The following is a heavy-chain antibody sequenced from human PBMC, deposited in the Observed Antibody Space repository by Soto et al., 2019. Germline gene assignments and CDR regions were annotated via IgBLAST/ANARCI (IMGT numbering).Heavy chain of an antibody. Sequence: QVQLVQSGAEVKKPGSSVKVSCKASGGTFSSYAISWVRQAPGQGLEWMGGIIPICGTANYAQKFQGRVTITADESTSKAYVELSSLRSEDTAVYYCARDGPSGGSGYDCYYGMDVWGQGTTVTVSS. V-gene: IGHV1-69*01. CDR1: GGTFSSYA. J-gene: IGHJ6*02. CDR2: IIPICGTA. CDR3: ARDGPSGGSGYDCYYGMDV. D-gene: IGHD2-15*01.